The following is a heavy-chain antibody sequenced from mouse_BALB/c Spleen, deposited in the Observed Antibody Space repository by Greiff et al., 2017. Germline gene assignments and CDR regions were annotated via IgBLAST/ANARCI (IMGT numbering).Heavy chain of an antibody. D-gene: IGHD1-1*01. Sequence: EVKLQESGPGLVKPSQSLSLTCTVTGYSITSDYAWNWIRQFPGNKLEWMGYISYSGSTSYNPSLKSRISITRDTSKNQFFLQLNSVTTEDTATYYCARYTGSSRGFDYWGQGTTLTVSS. CDR3: ARYTGSSRGFDY. J-gene: IGHJ2*01. CDR1: GYSITSDYA. V-gene: IGHV3-2*02. CDR2: ISYSGST.